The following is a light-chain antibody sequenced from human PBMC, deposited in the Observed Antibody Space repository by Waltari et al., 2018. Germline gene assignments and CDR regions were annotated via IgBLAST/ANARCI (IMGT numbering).Light chain of an antibody. Sequence: DVVMTQSPISLPVTLGQPASISCRSSQSLVNSDGNTYLTWFQQRPGQSPRRLIYKVSNRDSGVPDKFSGSGSGTDFTLKISRVEAEDVGVYYCMQGIQWPFTFGQGTKLEI. CDR3: MQGIQWPFT. CDR2: KVS. J-gene: IGKJ2*01. CDR1: QSLVNSDGNTY. V-gene: IGKV2-30*01.